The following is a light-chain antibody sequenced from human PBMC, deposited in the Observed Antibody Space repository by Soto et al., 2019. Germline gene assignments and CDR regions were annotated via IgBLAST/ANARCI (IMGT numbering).Light chain of an antibody. V-gene: IGKV3-15*01. Sequence: EIVMTQSPATLSVSPGESATLSCRASQRVGSSLAWYQQKPGQAPRLLIYGASTRATGIPARFSGSGSGTEFTLTISSLQSEDFAVYFCHQYNNWPPHTFGQGTKVEIK. CDR2: GAS. CDR1: QRVGSS. CDR3: HQYNNWPPHT. J-gene: IGKJ2*01.